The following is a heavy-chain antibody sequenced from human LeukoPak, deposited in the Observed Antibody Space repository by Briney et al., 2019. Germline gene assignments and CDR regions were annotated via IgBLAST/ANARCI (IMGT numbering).Heavy chain of an antibody. CDR2: IRSKADNYAI. J-gene: IGHJ4*02. Sequence: GGSLILSCAASGFTFSGSPILWVRQASGKGLEWVGRIRSKADNYAIAYAASVQGRCTISRDDSKSTAYLQLNSLKTEDTAVYYCTQSNYWGQGALVTVSS. CDR1: GFTFSGSP. V-gene: IGHV3-73*01. CDR3: TQSNY.